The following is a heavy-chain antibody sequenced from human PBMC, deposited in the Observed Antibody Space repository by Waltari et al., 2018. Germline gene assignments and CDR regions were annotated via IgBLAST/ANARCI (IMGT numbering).Heavy chain of an antibody. CDR1: GYSISRGYY. CDR3: ARHLNPGAYCGGDCYLFDY. CDR2: IYHSGST. D-gene: IGHD2-21*01. Sequence: QVQLQESGPGLVKPSETLSLTCAVSGYSISRGYYWGWIRQPPGKGLEWIGSIYHSGSTYYNPSLKSRVTISVDTSKNQFSLKLSSVTAADTAVYYCARHLNPGAYCGGDCYLFDYWGQGTLVTVSS. J-gene: IGHJ4*02. V-gene: IGHV4-38-2*01.